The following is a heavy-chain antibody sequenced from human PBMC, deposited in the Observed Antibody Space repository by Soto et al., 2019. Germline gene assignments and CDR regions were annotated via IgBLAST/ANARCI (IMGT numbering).Heavy chain of an antibody. J-gene: IGHJ4*02. CDR2: IIPIFGTT. D-gene: IGHD3-3*01. Sequence: QVQLVQSGAEVKKPGSSVKVSCKASGGTFSSYAISWVRQAPGQGLEWMGGIIPIFGTTNYAQKFQGRVTITADESTSTAYMELSSLRSEDTAVYYCARNVGSLEWLLPTLDYWGQGTLVTVSS. V-gene: IGHV1-69*12. CDR1: GGTFSSYA. CDR3: ARNVGSLEWLLPTLDY.